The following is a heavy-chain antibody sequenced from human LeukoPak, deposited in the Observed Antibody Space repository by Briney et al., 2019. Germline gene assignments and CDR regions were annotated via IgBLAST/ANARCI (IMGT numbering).Heavy chain of an antibody. D-gene: IGHD5-18*01. J-gene: IGHJ5*02. CDR3: ARDKGGYSYGPFDP. CDR2: IIPSFGKA. Sequence: ASVKVSCKASGGTFTSYAISWVRQAPGQGLEGRGRIIPSFGKANYAQKFQGRVTITTDESTSTAYMELSSLRSEDTAVYYCARDKGGYSYGPFDPWGQGTLVTVSS. V-gene: IGHV1-69*05. CDR1: GGTFTSYA.